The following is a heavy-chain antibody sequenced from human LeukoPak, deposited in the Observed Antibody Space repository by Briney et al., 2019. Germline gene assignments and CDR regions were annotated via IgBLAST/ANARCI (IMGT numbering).Heavy chain of an antibody. CDR1: GFTFSSYS. CDR2: ISGSGGST. V-gene: IGHV3-23*01. D-gene: IGHD2-2*01. J-gene: IGHJ4*02. CDR3: ANKNPRTSHWPQYFDY. Sequence: PGGSLRLSCAASGFTFSSYSMNWVRQAPGKGLEWVSAISGSGGSTYYADSVKGRFTISRDNSKNTLYLQMNSLRAEDTAVYYCANKNPRTSHWPQYFDYWGQGTLVTVSS.